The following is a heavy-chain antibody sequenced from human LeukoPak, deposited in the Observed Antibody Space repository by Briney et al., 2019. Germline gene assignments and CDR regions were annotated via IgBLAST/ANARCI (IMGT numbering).Heavy chain of an antibody. CDR2: IHYSGST. CDR1: GDSITSYH. CDR3: ARDLHSSAYQGHGWFDP. D-gene: IGHD3-22*01. Sequence: PSETLTLTCTVSGDSITSYHWSWIQQPPGKGLEWIGYIHYSGSTSDNPSLKSRVTISVDTSKNQISLKLSSVTAADTAVYFCARDLHSSAYQGHGWFDPWGQGTLVTVSS. V-gene: IGHV4-59*01. J-gene: IGHJ5*02.